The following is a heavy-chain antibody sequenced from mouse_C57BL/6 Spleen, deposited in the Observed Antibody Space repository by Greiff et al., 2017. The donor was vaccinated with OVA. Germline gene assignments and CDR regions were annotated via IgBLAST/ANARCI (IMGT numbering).Heavy chain of an antibody. CDR2: INPNNGGT. D-gene: IGHD2-4*01. J-gene: IGHJ3*01. CDR3: ARRVYYDYDWFAY. Sequence: VQLKQSGPELVKPGASVKIPCKASGYTFTDYNMDWVKQSHGKSLEWIGDINPNNGGTIYNQKFKGKATLTVDKSSSTAYMELRSLTSEDTAVYYCARRVYYDYDWFAYWGQGTLVTVSA. CDR1: GYTFTDYN. V-gene: IGHV1-18*01.